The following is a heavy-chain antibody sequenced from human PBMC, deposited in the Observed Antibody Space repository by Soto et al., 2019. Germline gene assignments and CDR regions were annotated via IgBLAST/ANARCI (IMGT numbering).Heavy chain of an antibody. CDR2: MKQDGSAK. Sequence: GGPLRLSCAASGFTLSSYWMTWVRQAPGKGLEWVANMKQDGSAKYYVDSVKGRFTISRDNAKNSLYLQMNSLRAEDTAVYYCASWLKTSGWYVLLEGSFDYWGQGTLVTVSS. D-gene: IGHD6-19*01. CDR1: GFTLSSYW. J-gene: IGHJ4*02. CDR3: ASWLKTSGWYVLLEGSFDY. V-gene: IGHV3-7*01.